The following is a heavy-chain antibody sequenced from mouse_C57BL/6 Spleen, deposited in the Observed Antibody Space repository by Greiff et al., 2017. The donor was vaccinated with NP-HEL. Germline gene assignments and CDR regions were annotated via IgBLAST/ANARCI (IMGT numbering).Heavy chain of an antibody. CDR3: AIFITTRRYFDV. V-gene: IGHV5-6*01. Sequence: EVQLVESGGDLVKPGGSLKLSCAASGFTFSSYGMSWVRQTPDSVKGRFTISRDNAKNTLYLQMSSLKSEDTAMYYCAIFITTRRYFDVWGTGTTVTVSS. D-gene: IGHD1-1*01. J-gene: IGHJ1*03. CDR1: GFTFSSYG.